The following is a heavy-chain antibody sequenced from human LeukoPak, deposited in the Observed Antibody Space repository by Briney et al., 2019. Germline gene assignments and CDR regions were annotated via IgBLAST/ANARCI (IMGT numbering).Heavy chain of an antibody. CDR1: GFTFSSYG. Sequence: GGSLRLSCAASGFTFSSYGMHWVRQAPGKGLEWEAVISYDGSNKYYADSVKGRFTISRDNSKNTLYLQMNSLRAEDTAVYYCAKLAAADAFDIWGQGTMVTVSS. D-gene: IGHD2-15*01. CDR2: ISYDGSNK. CDR3: AKLAAADAFDI. J-gene: IGHJ3*02. V-gene: IGHV3-30*18.